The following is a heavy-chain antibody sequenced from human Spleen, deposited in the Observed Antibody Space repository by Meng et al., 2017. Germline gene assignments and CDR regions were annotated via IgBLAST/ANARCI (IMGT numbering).Heavy chain of an antibody. V-gene: IGHV1-46*01. D-gene: IGHD6-13*01. CDR3: ARRSSSWYYFDH. CDR1: GYRFTSYY. J-gene: IGHJ4*02. CDR2: INPSGTPP. Sequence: VQLVQSGAEVKKPGASVKLSCKASGYRFTSYYLHWVRQAPGQGLEWMGLINPSGTPPTYAQNFQGRVTMTWDTSTSTVYMDLSSLRSADTAVYYCARRSSSWYYFDHWGQGTLVTVSS.